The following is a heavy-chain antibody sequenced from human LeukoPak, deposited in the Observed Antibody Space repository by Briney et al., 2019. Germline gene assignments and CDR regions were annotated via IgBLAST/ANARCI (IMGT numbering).Heavy chain of an antibody. CDR1: GFILRSCG. V-gene: IGHV3-21*01. CDR2: IISSSYI. Sequence: PGGSLRLFCRASGFILRSCGMNGVRRATGKMLHWVSSIISSSYIYYADSVKGRFTISRDNAKNSLYLQMNSLRAEDAAVYYCARDGVGALDYWGQGTLVTVSP. D-gene: IGHD1-26*01. CDR3: ARDGVGALDY. J-gene: IGHJ4*02.